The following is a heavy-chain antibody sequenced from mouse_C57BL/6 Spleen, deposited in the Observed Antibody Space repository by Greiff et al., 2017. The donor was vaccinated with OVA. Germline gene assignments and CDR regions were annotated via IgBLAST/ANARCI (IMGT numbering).Heavy chain of an antibody. D-gene: IGHD2-4*01. CDR3: ARSDYEHAMDY. CDR2: IDPSDSYT. Sequence: VQLQQPGAELVRPGTSVKLSCKASGYTFTSYWMHWVKQRPGQGLEWIGVIDPSDSYTNYNQKFKGKATLTVDTSSSTAYMQLSSLTSEDSAVYYCARSDYEHAMDYWGQGTSVTVSS. CDR1: GYTFTSYW. V-gene: IGHV1-59*01. J-gene: IGHJ4*01.